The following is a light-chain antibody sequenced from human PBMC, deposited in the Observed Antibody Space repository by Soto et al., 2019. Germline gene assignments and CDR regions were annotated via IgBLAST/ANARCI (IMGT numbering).Light chain of an antibody. CDR3: SSYAGSSNVV. V-gene: IGLV2-8*01. CDR2: EVS. J-gene: IGLJ2*01. Sequence: QSALSQPPSASGSPGQSVTISCTGTSSDVGGYNYVSWYQQDPGKAPKLMIYEVSKRPSGVPNRFSGSKSGNTASLTVSGLQAEDDSDYYCSSYAGSSNVVFGGGTKLTVL. CDR1: SSDVGGYNY.